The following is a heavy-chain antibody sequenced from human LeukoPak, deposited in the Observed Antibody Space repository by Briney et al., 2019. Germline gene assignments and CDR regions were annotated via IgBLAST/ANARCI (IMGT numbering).Heavy chain of an antibody. CDR1: GYSFTSYW. J-gene: IGHJ6*03. D-gene: IGHD2-15*01. CDR2: IYPGDSDT. V-gene: IGHV5-51*01. CDR3: ARRGRGGSCYHQVSCYYYMDV. Sequence: GESLKISCKGSGYSFTSYWIGWVRQMPGKGLGWMGIIYPGDSDTRYSPSFQGQVTISADKSISTAYLQWSSLKASDTAMYYCARRGRGGSCYHQVSCYYYMDVWGKGTTVTVSS.